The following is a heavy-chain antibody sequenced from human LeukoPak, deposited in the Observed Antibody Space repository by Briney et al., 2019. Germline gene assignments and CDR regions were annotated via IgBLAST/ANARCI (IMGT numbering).Heavy chain of an antibody. CDR1: GFTFSSHD. V-gene: IGHV3-30*03. D-gene: IGHD2-15*01. Sequence: PGGSLRLSCAASGFTFSSHDMHWVRQAPGKGLEWVAIISYDGGKKDYADSVKGRFTISRDNSKNTLYLQMNSLRAEDTAVYYCARGLDQDIVVVVAANETQNYMDVWGKGTTVTVSS. CDR2: ISYDGGKK. CDR3: ARGLDQDIVVVVAANETQNYMDV. J-gene: IGHJ6*03.